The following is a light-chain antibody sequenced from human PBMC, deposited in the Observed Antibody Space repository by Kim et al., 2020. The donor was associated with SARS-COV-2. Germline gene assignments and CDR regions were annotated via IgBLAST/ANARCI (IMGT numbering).Light chain of an antibody. V-gene: IGKV1-5*01. CDR2: EVS. J-gene: IGKJ2*01. CDR1: QSVSHW. Sequence: SASVGDRVTITCRASQSVSHWLAWYQQKPGKAAKLLIYEVSSLQSGVPPRFSGDGSETEFTLTITNLQPDDFAVYYCHQYSDYVYSFGQGTKLEI. CDR3: HQYSDYVYS.